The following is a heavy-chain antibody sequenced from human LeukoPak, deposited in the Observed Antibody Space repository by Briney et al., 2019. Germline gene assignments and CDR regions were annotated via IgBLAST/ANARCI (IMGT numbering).Heavy chain of an antibody. CDR2: IYSGDST. V-gene: IGHV3-53*01. J-gene: IGHJ3*01. D-gene: IGHD3-16*02. CDR3: ARAPDYDYVWGNYRL. CDR1: GVTVSSNH. Sequence: GGSLRLSCAASGVTVSSNHMSWVRQAPGKGLEWVSVIYSGDSTYYADSVKGRFTISRDNSKNTLDLQMNSLRAEDTAVYYCARAPDYDYVWGNYRLWSQGTMVTVSS.